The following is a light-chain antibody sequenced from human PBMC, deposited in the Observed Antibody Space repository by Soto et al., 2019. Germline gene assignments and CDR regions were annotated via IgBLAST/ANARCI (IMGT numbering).Light chain of an antibody. CDR3: SSYAGTKNV. J-gene: IGLJ1*01. CDR1: SSDVGRYNY. CDR2: EVS. Sequence: QSALTQPPSASGSPGQSVTISCTGTSSDVGRYNYVSWYQQHPGKAPKLMIYEVSKRPSGVPDRFSGSKSGNTASLTVSGLQADDEADYYCSSYAGTKNVFGTGTKVTVL. V-gene: IGLV2-8*01.